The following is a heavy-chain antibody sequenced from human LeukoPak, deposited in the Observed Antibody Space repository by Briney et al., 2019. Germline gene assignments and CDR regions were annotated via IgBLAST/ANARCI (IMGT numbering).Heavy chain of an antibody. V-gene: IGHV3-48*03. CDR3: ASLSSSFLDY. CDR1: GFTFSSSE. J-gene: IGHJ4*02. CDR2: ISTGGNTI. D-gene: IGHD6-13*01. Sequence: GGSLRLSCAASGFTFSSSEMNWVRQAPGKGLEWVSYISTGGNTIYYADSVKGRFTISRDNAQNSLYLQMNSLRAEGTAIYYCASLSSSFLDYWGQGTLVTVSS.